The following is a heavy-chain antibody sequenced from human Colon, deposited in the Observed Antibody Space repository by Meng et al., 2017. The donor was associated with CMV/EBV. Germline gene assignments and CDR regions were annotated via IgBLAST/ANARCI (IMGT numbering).Heavy chain of an antibody. D-gene: IGHD2-15*01. Sequence: QVQLVQSGAEVTKPGASVEVSCKASGYTFTSYGISWVRQAPGQGLEWLGIIKPSGGSTGYAQKFQGRVTMTRDTSTSTVYMELSSLRSEDTAMYYCTRDIVLWGQGTLVTVSS. CDR2: IKPSGGST. CDR3: TRDIVL. V-gene: IGHV1-46*01. CDR1: GYTFTSYG. J-gene: IGHJ4*02.